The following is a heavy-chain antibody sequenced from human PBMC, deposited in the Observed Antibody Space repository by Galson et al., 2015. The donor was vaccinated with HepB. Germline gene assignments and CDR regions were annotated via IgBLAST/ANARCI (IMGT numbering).Heavy chain of an antibody. J-gene: IGHJ6*02. Sequence: SLRLSCAASGFTFSRYGMHWVRQAPGKGLEWVAFIRYDGSNKYYADSVKGRFTISRDNSKNTLYLQMNSLRAEDTAVYYCAKLGWLVHSYYYGMDVWGQGTTVTVSS. D-gene: IGHD6-19*01. CDR2: IRYDGSNK. CDR3: AKLGWLVHSYYYGMDV. CDR1: GFTFSRYG. V-gene: IGHV3-30*02.